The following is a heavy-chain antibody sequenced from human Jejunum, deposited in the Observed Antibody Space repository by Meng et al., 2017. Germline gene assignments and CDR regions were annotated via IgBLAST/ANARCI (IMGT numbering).Heavy chain of an antibody. D-gene: IGHD5-18*01. J-gene: IGHJ4*02. V-gene: IGHV4-34*01. Sequence: QLQLQQWGAGLLKPSETLSLTCAVYGGSFSAYYWSWFRQPPGKGPEWIGEINHNGDTNYNPSLKSRVTISVDTPKNQFSLRLTSVAAADTAIYYCARVQMVRLFDSWGQGALVTVSS. CDR1: GGSFSAYY. CDR3: ARVQMVRLFDS. CDR2: INHNGDT.